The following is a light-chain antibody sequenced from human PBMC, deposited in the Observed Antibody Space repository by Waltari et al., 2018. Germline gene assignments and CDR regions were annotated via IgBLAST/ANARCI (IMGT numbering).Light chain of an antibody. CDR2: AAS. CDR1: QYISTY. CDR3: QQSYDTPRT. J-gene: IGKJ1*01. Sequence: DFQMTQSPSSMSASLGDSVTITCRASQYISTYLTWYQQKPGKGPKLLIYAASTLQSGVPSRFSGIGSGTDFTFTISSLQLEDFATYYCQQSYDTPRTFGQGTKVEVK. V-gene: IGKV1-39*01.